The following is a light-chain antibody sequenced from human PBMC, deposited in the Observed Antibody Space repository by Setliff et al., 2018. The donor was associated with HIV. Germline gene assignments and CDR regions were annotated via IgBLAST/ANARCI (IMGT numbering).Light chain of an antibody. V-gene: IGLV2-14*03. CDR1: NSDIGSHDY. CDR3: ASHRDTNTLEV. CDR2: SVT. J-gene: IGLJ1*01. Sequence: ALAQPASVSGSPGQLITISCSGTNSDIGSHDYVSWYQQHPGKAPRLIIFSVTYRPSGVSDRFSGSKSGNTASLTISGLQPEDEADYYCASHRDTNTLEVFGTGTKVTVL.